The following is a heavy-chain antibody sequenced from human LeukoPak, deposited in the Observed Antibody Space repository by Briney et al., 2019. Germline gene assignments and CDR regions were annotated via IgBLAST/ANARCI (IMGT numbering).Heavy chain of an antibody. CDR3: AKNWGSGWYDY. CDR2: IYSGGST. V-gene: IGHV3-53*01. J-gene: IGHJ4*02. Sequence: GGSLRLSCAASGFTVSSNYMSWVRQAPGKGLEWVSVIYSGGSTYYADSVKGRFTIPRDNSKNTLYLQMNSLRAEDTAVYYCAKNWGSGWYDYWGQGTLVTVSS. D-gene: IGHD6-19*01. CDR1: GFTVSSNY.